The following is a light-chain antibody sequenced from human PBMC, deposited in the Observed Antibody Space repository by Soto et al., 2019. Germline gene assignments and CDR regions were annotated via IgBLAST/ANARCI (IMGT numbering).Light chain of an antibody. CDR1: QSVSSY. J-gene: IGKJ5*01. V-gene: IGKV3-11*01. CDR3: QQRSNWLLT. Sequence: EIVLTQSPATLSLSPGERATLSCRASQSVSSYLAWYQQKPGQAPRLLIYDASNRATGIPARFSGSGSGTDFTLTISSLEPDFFAVYYCQQRSNWLLTFGQGTRLESK. CDR2: DAS.